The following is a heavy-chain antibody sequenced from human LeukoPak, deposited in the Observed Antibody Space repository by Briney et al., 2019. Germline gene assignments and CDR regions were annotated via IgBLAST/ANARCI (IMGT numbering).Heavy chain of an antibody. V-gene: IGHV3-9*01. CDR3: AKGDLDTAMVTGLFDY. D-gene: IGHD5-18*01. CDR2: ISWNSGSI. J-gene: IGHJ4*02. CDR1: GFTFDDYA. Sequence: GGSLRLSCAASGFTFDDYAMHWVRQAPGKGLEWVSGISWNSGSIGYADSVKGRFTISRDNAKNSLYLQMNSLRAEDTALYYCAKGDLDTAMVTGLFDYWGQGTLVTVSS.